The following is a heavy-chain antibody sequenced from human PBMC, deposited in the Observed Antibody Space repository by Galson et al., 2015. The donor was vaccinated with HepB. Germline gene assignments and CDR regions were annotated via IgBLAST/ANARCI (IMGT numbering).Heavy chain of an antibody. V-gene: IGHV3-23*01. J-gene: IGHJ6*02. Sequence: SLRLSCAASGFTFSSYAMSWVRQAPGKGLEWVSAISGSGGSTYYADSVKGRFTISRDNSKNTLYLQMNSLRAEDTAVYYCAKIVRDIVVVPAAIPAYYYYGMDVWGQGTTVTVSS. D-gene: IGHD2-2*01. CDR2: ISGSGGST. CDR1: GFTFSSYA. CDR3: AKIVRDIVVVPAAIPAYYYYGMDV.